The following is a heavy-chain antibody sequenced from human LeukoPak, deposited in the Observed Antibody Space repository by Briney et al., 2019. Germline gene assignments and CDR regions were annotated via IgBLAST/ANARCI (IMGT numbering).Heavy chain of an antibody. CDR3: AKDGDWDFDH. Sequence: GGSLRLSCAASGLTFSIYAMSWVRQAPGMGLEWVSAISGSGGSTYYADSVKGRFFISRDNSKNTLSLQMNSLRVEDTAVYYCAKDGDWDFDHWAQGTLVSVSS. CDR1: GLTFSIYA. V-gene: IGHV3-23*01. D-gene: IGHD2-21*02. J-gene: IGHJ4*02. CDR2: ISGSGGST.